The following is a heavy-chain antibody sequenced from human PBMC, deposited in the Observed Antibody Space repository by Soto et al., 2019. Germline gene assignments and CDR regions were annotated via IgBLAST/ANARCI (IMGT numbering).Heavy chain of an antibody. D-gene: IGHD2-15*01. CDR1: GFTVSSNY. J-gene: IGHJ3*02. CDR2: IYSGGST. Sequence: GGSLRLSGSASGFTVSSNYMSCVRQAPGKGLEWVSVIYSGGSTYYADSVKGRFTISRDNSKNTLYLQMNSLRAEDTAVYYCARSLGYCSGGSCRRYAFDIWGQGTMVTVSS. V-gene: IGHV3-66*01. CDR3: ARSLGYCSGGSCRRYAFDI.